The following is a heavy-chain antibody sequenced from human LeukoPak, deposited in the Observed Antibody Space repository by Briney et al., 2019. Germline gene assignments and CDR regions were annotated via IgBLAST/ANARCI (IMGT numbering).Heavy chain of an antibody. CDR2: IIPILGIA. J-gene: IGHJ5*02. CDR3: ARGFQLPHPLEDWLDP. CDR1: GGTFSSYA. V-gene: IGHV1-69*04. Sequence: ASVKVSCKASGGTFSSYAISWVRQAPGQGLEWMGRIIPILGIANYAQKFQGRVTITADKSTSTAYMELSRLRSDDTAIYYCARGFQLPHPLEDWLDPWGQGTQVTVSS. D-gene: IGHD2-2*01.